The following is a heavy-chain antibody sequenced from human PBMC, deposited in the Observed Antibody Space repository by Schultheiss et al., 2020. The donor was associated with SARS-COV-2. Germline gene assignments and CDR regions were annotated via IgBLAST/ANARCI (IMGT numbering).Heavy chain of an antibody. Sequence: SCAASGFTFSSYSMNWVRQAPGKGLEWVSYISSSSSTIYYADSVKGRFTISRDNAKNSLYLQMNSLRDEDTAVYYCARGGVVVPAAMGSSRNWYFDLWGRGTLVTVSS. CDR1: GFTFSSYS. V-gene: IGHV3-48*02. CDR3: ARGGVVVPAAMGSSRNWYFDL. CDR2: ISSSSSTI. D-gene: IGHD2-2*01. J-gene: IGHJ2*01.